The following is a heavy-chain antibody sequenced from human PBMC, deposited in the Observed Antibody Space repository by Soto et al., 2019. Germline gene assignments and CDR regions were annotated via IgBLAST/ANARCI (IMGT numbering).Heavy chain of an antibody. J-gene: IGHJ5*02. CDR1: GYTFTGYY. CDR2: INPNSGGT. Sequence: ASVKVSCKASGYTFTGYYMHWVREAPGQGLEWMGWINPNSGGTNYAQKFQGRVTMTRDTSISTAYMELSRLRSDDTAVYYCASLTFGGVTNWFDPWGQGTLVTVSS. V-gene: IGHV1-2*02. D-gene: IGHD3-16*01. CDR3: ASLTFGGVTNWFDP.